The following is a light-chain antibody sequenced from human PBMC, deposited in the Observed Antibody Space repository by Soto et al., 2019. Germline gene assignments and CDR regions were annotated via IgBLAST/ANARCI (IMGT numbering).Light chain of an antibody. CDR1: QSVSSY. Sequence: ETGSTQSPGRLSLSHGERATLSCRASQSVSSYLAWYQQKPGQAPRLLIYDASNRATGIPARFSGSGSGTDFTLTISSLEPEDFAVYYCQQRSNWPGITFGQGTRLEIK. CDR3: QQRSNWPGIT. J-gene: IGKJ5*01. V-gene: IGKV3-11*01. CDR2: DAS.